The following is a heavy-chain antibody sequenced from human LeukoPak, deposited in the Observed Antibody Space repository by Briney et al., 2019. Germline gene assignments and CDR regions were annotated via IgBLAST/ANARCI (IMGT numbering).Heavy chain of an antibody. D-gene: IGHD6-19*01. CDR2: ISGTGDST. CDR3: AKDYSSGWYDY. Sequence: GGSLRLSCAASGFTFSSFAMNWVRQAPGKGLEWVSTISGTGDSTNYADSVKGRFTISRDNSKITLPLQLNSLRAEDTAVYYRAKDYSSGWYDYWGQGTLVTVSS. J-gene: IGHJ4*02. V-gene: IGHV3-23*01. CDR1: GFTFSSFA.